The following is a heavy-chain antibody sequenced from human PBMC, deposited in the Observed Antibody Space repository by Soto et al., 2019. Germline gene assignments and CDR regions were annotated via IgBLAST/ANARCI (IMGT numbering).Heavy chain of an antibody. J-gene: IGHJ2*01. D-gene: IGHD5-12*01. Sequence: VLLVESGGALVQPGGSLRLSCEGSGFTFGGFWMSWLRQAPGKGLEWLANIKQDGSAKYSVDSVKGRFSIFRDNAKNSLFLEMNGLTADDTAIYYCAIERCSGGGCPDWYFDLWGRGTLVTVSS. CDR3: AIERCSGGGCPDWYFDL. CDR1: GFTFGGFW. V-gene: IGHV3-7*01. CDR2: IKQDGSAK.